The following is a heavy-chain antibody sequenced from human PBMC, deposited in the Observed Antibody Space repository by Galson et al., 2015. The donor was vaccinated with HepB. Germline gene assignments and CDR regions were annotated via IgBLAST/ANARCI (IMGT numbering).Heavy chain of an antibody. Sequence: SCKASGYSFSNYGLSWIRQAPGPGLEWMGWFSGYDGSTNYAQRFQGRDTMTADASTGTAYLELRNLRSDDTAVYYCARDSRLELRLNNYFSYGMDVWGQGSAVIVSS. V-gene: IGHV1-18*01. CDR1: GYSFSNYG. D-gene: IGHD1-1*01. CDR3: ARDSRLELRLNNYFSYGMDV. CDR2: FSGYDGST. J-gene: IGHJ6*02.